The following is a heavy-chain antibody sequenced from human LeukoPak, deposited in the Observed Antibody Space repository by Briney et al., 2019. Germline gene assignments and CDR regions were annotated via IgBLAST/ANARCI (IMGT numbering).Heavy chain of an antibody. CDR3: ARAGAEDGDVAFDC. V-gene: IGHV3-74*03. J-gene: IGHJ4*02. CDR2: INYDGSET. CDR1: GFTFRNYW. D-gene: IGHD4-17*01. Sequence: GGSLRLPCTASGFTFRNYWRHWVRQGPGKGLVWVSRINYDGSETMYADSVKGRFTTSRDNGKNTVYLQMNSLRAEDTAVYYCARAGAEDGDVAFDCWSQGTLVTVS.